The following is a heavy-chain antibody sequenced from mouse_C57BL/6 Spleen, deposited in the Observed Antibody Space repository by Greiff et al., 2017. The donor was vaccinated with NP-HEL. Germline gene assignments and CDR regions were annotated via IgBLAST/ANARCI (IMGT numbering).Heavy chain of an antibody. V-gene: IGHV2-5*01. CDR3: AKNYGGPHDYAMDY. CDR1: GFSLTSYG. J-gene: IGHJ4*01. CDR2: IWRGGST. D-gene: IGHD1-1*01. Sequence: QVQLQQSGPGLVQPSQSLSITCTVSGFSLTSYGVHWVRQSPGKGLEWLGVIWRGGSTDYNAAFMSRLSITKDNSKSQVFFKMNSLQADDTAIYYCAKNYGGPHDYAMDYWGQGTSVTVSS.